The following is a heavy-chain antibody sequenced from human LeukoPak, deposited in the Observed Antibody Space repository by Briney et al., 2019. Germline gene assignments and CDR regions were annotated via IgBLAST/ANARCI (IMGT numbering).Heavy chain of an antibody. J-gene: IGHJ5*02. D-gene: IGHD3-9*01. V-gene: IGHV1-2*02. CDR1: GYTFTGYY. CDR2: INPNSGGT. Sequence: ASVKVSCKASGYTFTGYYMHWVRQAPGQGLEWMGWINPNSGGTNYAQKFQGRVTMTRDTSISTAYMELSRLRSDDTAVYYCARASYDILTGYYHWGQGTLVTVSS. CDR3: ARASYDILTGYYH.